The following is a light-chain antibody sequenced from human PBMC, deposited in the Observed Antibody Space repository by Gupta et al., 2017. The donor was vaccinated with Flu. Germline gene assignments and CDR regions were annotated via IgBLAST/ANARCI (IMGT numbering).Light chain of an antibody. CDR1: QSISSSY. V-gene: IGKV3-20*01. J-gene: IGKJ2*01. Sequence: EIVLTQSPGTLSLSPGERATLSCRANQSISSSYLAWYQQKPGQAPRLLTYGASKRATDIPDRFSGSGSGTDFTLTISRLEPEDFAVYYCQQYASSPPHTFGQGTKLEIK. CDR2: GAS. CDR3: QQYASSPPHT.